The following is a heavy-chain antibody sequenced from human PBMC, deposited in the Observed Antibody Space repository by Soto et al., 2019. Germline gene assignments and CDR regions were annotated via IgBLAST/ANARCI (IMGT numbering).Heavy chain of an antibody. J-gene: IGHJ6*03. V-gene: IGHV4-31*02. D-gene: IGHD4-4*01. CDR2: IYYSGST. Sequence: PSETLSLTCTVSGGSISSGGYYWSWIRQHPGKGLEWIGYIYYSGSTYYNPSLKSRVTISVDTSKNQFSLKLSSVTAADTAVYYCARSTLNYYYYYYMDVWGKGTTVTVSS. CDR1: GGSISSGGYY. CDR3: ARSTLNYYYYYYMDV.